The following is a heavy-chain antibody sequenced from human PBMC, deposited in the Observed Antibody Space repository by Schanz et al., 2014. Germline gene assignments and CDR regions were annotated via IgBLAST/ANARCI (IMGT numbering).Heavy chain of an antibody. CDR2: ISYDGSNQ. CDR1: GFIFTSYS. Sequence: VQLVESGGGLVKSGGSLRLSCATSGFIFTSYSMHWVRQAPGKGLEWVAAISYDGSNQYYTDSVKGRFTISRDNSKNTLYLQMNSLRAEDTAIYYCASHYDILTGYPSYGMDVWGQGTMVTVSS. CDR3: ASHYDILTGYPSYGMDV. J-gene: IGHJ6*02. V-gene: IGHV3-30*03. D-gene: IGHD3-9*01.